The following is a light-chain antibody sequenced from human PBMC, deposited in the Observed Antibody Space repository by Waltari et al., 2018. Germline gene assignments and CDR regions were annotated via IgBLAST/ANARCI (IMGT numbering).Light chain of an antibody. CDR3: TSYASGGTLV. CDR2: EVS. V-gene: IGLV2-14*01. Sequence: QSALTQPASVSGSPGQSITISCTGTSSDVGGYKYVSWYQQDPDKAPKLMSYEVSNRPEGFAHRFSGSKSGNTASLTISGLQAEDEADYYCTSYASGGTLVFGGGTKLTVL. CDR1: SSDVGGYKY. J-gene: IGLJ2*01.